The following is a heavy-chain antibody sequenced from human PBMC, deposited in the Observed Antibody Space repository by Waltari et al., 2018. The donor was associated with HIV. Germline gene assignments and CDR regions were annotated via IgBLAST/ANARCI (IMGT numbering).Heavy chain of an antibody. CDR2: VDGEGGSR. D-gene: IGHD1-26*01. J-gene: IGHJ4*02. CDR3: ARGVGDFDC. CDR1: GFTFSSYW. Sequence: EVQLVESGGGLVQPGGSLRLSCAASGFTFSSYWMHWVRQAPGKGRVWVSLVDGEGGSRSYAASCNDRFPISRDNPKNTLYLEMNRLRAEDTAVYYCARGVGDFDCWGQGTLVTVSS. V-gene: IGHV3-74*01.